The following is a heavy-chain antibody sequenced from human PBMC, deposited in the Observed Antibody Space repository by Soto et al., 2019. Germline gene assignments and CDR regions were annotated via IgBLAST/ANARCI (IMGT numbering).Heavy chain of an antibody. Sequence: GVLRLSCSGFGFNFSDYYMNWIRQSPVKGLEWVSSILSLESHKYYAASVMGRFSVSRDNAKRSLFLQMNNLRAEDTGIYFCATGLKDTSNRPSFDSWGPGTPVTVSS. J-gene: IGHJ4*02. V-gene: IGHV3-11*01. D-gene: IGHD2-8*01. CDR1: GFNFSDYY. CDR2: ILSLESHK. CDR3: ATGLKDTSNRPSFDS.